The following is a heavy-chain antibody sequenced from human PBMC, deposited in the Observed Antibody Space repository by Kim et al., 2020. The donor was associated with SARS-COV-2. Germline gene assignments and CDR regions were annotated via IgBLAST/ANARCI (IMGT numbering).Heavy chain of an antibody. CDR2: ISGSGGST. Sequence: GGSLRLSCAASGFTFSSYAMSWVRQAPGKGLEWVSAISGSGGSTYYADSVKGRFTISRDNSKNTLYLQMNSLRAEDTAVYYCAKDMTTVTTLIYYFDYWGQGTLVTVSS. CDR1: GFTFSSYA. V-gene: IGHV3-23*01. D-gene: IGHD4-17*01. CDR3: AKDMTTVTTLIYYFDY. J-gene: IGHJ4*02.